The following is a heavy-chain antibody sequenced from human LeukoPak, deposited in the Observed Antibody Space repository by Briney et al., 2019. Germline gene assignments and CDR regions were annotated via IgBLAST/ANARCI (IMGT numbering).Heavy chain of an antibody. CDR3: ARSVMVRGVIKNYFDY. Sequence: GGSLRLSCAASGFTVSSNYMSWVRQAPGKGLEWVSVIYSGGSTHYADSVKGRFTISRDNAKNSLYLQMNSLRAEDTAVYYCARSVMVRGVIKNYFDYWGQGTLVTVSS. D-gene: IGHD3-10*01. CDR1: GFTVSSNY. V-gene: IGHV3-66*01. J-gene: IGHJ4*02. CDR2: IYSGGST.